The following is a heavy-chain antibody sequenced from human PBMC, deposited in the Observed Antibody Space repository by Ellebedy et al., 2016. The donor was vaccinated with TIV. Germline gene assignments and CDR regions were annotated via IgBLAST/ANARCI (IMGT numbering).Heavy chain of an antibody. J-gene: IGHJ3*02. Sequence: GESLKISCAASGFSFVSYWMTWVRQAPGKGLEWLANINQDGSQKYYVDSVKGRFTISRDNVKNSLYLQVNSLRAEDTAVYYCATDGSYGDYLSPQHAFTIWGQGTMVTVSS. V-gene: IGHV3-7*01. CDR2: INQDGSQK. CDR1: GFSFVSYW. D-gene: IGHD4-17*01. CDR3: ATDGSYGDYLSPQHAFTI.